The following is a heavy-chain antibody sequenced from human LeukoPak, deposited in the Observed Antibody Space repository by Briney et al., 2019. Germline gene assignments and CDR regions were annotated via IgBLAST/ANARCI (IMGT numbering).Heavy chain of an antibody. CDR3: GSSCSEDRSGGNPYRCCFDP. V-gene: IGHV3-74*01. CDR2: INSDGSST. CDR1: VFTFIRYW. D-gene: IGHD2-15*01. Sequence: GGSLRLSCAPSVFTFIRYWLLGVRQAPGKGLVWVSRINSDGSSTSYADSVKGRFTISRDNAKNTLYQQMYSLRAEDRAVYYCGSSCSEDRSGGNPYRCCFDPWGQGTLVTVSS. J-gene: IGHJ5*02.